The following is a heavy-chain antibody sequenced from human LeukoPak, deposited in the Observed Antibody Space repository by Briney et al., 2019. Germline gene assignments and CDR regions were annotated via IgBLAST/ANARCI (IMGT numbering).Heavy chain of an antibody. V-gene: IGHV3-72*01. J-gene: IGHJ3*02. CDR2: IKNKVNSYTT. Sequence: QPGGSLRLSCVASGFTFSDYYMDWVRQAPGKGLEWVGRIKNKVNSYTTEYAASVKGRFTFSRDDSKNSLHLQMNSLKTEDTAVNYCARVLAGSSGVFDIWGQGTMVTVSS. CDR1: GFTFSDYY. CDR3: ARVLAGSSGVFDI. D-gene: IGHD3-22*01.